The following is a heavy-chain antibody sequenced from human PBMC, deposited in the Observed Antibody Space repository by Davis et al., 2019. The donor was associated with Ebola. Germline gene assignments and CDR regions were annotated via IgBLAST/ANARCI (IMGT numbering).Heavy chain of an antibody. Sequence: GESLKISCKASGYSFPNYCLPWLRQMHVKGLEWMGIIYPGDSDTRYNPSLQCHDTFSADKSINTSYLHWSSLKSSDTAMYFCARRAEQAMYRRGVFDIWSQGTLVTVSS. CDR2: IYPGDSDT. V-gene: IGHV5-51*01. CDR3: ARRAEQAMYRRGVFDI. J-gene: IGHJ3*02. CDR1: GYSFPNYC. D-gene: IGHD1/OR15-1a*01.